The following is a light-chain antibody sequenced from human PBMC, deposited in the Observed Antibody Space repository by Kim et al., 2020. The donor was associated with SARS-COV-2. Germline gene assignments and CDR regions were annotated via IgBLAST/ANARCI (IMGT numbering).Light chain of an antibody. V-gene: IGKV3-15*01. J-gene: IGKJ1*01. Sequence: SVCAGATATLICRASKSVSTTWAWHKQKPGPAPRLLSYGASTRATGITSRCSGCGSGIAFTITISRLQSEEFSLYCCQHYSNPWTFGQGTKVDIK. CDR3: QHYSNPWT. CDR2: GAS. CDR1: KSVSTT.